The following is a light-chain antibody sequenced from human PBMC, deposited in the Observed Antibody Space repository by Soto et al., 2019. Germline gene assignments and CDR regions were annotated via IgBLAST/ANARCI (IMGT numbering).Light chain of an antibody. J-gene: IGKJ1*01. CDR2: DAS. V-gene: IGKV3-20*01. CDR3: HQYGTSSWA. Sequence: ESVLTQSPGSLSLSPGERATLYCRASQSVSSRHLAWYQQRPGQAPRLLIYDASNRATGIPDRFSGSGSGTGFTLTISRLEPEDSAVYYCHQYGTSSWAFGQGTKVDIK. CDR1: QSVSSRH.